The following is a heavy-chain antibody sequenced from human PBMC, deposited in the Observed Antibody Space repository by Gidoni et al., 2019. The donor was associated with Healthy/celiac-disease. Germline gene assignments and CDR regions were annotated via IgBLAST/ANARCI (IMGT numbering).Heavy chain of an antibody. J-gene: IGHJ4*02. CDR3: AIAVGAGSGHPPY. CDR1: GFTFSSYA. CDR2: ISGSGGST. Sequence: EVQLLESGGGLVQPGGSLRLSCAASGFTFSSYAMSWVRQAPGKGLEWVSAISGSGGSTYYADSVKGRFTISRDNSKNTLYLQMNSLRAEDTAVYYCAIAVGAGSGHPPYWGQGTLVTVSS. D-gene: IGHD3-10*01. V-gene: IGHV3-23*01.